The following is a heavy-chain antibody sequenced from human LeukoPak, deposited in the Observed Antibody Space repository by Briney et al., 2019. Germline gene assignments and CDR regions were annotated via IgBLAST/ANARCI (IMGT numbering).Heavy chain of an antibody. D-gene: IGHD5-18*01. V-gene: IGHV1-18*01. CDR2: ISAYNGNT. Sequence: ASVTVSCKASGYTFTSYGISWVRQAPGQGLEWMGWISAYNGNTNYAQKLQGRVTMTTDTSTSTAYMELRSLRSDDTAVYYCARDHWMQLWFRGLPDYWGQGTLVTVSS. J-gene: IGHJ4*02. CDR3: ARDHWMQLWFRGLPDY. CDR1: GYTFTSYG.